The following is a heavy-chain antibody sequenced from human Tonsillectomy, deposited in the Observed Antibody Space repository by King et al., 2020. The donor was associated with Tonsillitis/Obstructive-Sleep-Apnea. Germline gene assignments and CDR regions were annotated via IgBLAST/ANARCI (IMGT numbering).Heavy chain of an antibody. CDR3: ARNVGWRYYDLYYFDY. V-gene: IGHV1-3*01. CDR1: GYTFTSYA. Sequence: VQLVQSGAEVKKPGASVKVSCKASGYTFTSYAMHWVRQAPGQRLEWMGWINAGNGNTKYSQKFQGRVTITRDTSASTAYMELSSLRSEDRAVYYCARNVGWRYYDLYYFDYWGQGTLVTVSS. D-gene: IGHD3-3*01. J-gene: IGHJ4*02. CDR2: INAGNGNT.